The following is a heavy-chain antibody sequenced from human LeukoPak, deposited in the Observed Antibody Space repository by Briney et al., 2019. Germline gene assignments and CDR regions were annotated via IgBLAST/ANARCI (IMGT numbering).Heavy chain of an antibody. CDR3: ARQGIRDWWSWYPFYYYCGMDG. CDR2: IIPIFGTA. CDR1: GGTFSSYA. D-gene: IGHD3-16*01. Sequence: SVTVSCKASGGTFSSYAISWVRQAPGQGLERVGGIIPIFGTANYAQKFQGRVTITADESTSTAYLELSSLRSEDTAVYYGARQGIRDWWSWYPFYYYCGMDGWGQRSTVTVSS. J-gene: IGHJ6*02. V-gene: IGHV1-69*13.